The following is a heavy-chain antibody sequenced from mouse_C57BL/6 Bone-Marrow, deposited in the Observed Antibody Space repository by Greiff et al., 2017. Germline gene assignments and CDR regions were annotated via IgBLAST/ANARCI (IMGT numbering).Heavy chain of an antibody. CDR2: ISSGGSYT. V-gene: IGHV5-6*01. J-gene: IGHJ3*01. Sequence: EVKLVESGGDLVKPGGSLKLSCAASGFTFSSYGMSWVRQTPDKRLEWVATISSGGSYTYYPDSVKGRFTISRDNAKNTLYLQMSSLKSEDTAMXYCAREDYYGSSYAWFAYWGQGTLVTVSA. CDR3: AREDYYGSSYAWFAY. CDR1: GFTFSSYG. D-gene: IGHD1-1*01.